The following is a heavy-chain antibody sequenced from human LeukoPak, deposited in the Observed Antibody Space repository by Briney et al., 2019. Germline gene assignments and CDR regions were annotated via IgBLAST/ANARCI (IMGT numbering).Heavy chain of an antibody. CDR2: IKQDGSEK. D-gene: IGHD2-2*02. CDR1: GFTFSSCW. Sequence: GGSLRLSCAASGFTFSSCWMSWVRQAPGKGLEWVANIKQDGSEKYYVDSVKGRFTISRDNAKNSLYLQMNSLRAEDTAVYYCARRAYCSSTSCYRGYYYYYMDVWGKGTTVTVSS. V-gene: IGHV3-7*01. CDR3: ARRAYCSSTSCYRGYYYYYMDV. J-gene: IGHJ6*03.